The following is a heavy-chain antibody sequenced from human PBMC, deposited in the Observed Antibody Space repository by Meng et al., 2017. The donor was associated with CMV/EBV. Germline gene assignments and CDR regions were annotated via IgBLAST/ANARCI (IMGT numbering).Heavy chain of an antibody. J-gene: IGHJ4*02. V-gene: IGHV1-69*10. CDR2: IIPILGIA. D-gene: IGHD3-16*02. CDR3: ARHSEEFYDYVWGSYRVLGIFDY. Sequence: SVKVSCKASGGTFSSYAISWVRQAPGQGLEWMGGIIPILGIANYAQKFQGRVTITADKSTSTAYMELRSLRSDDTAVYYCARHSEEFYDYVWGSYRVLGIFDYWGQGTLVTVSS. CDR1: GGTFSSYA.